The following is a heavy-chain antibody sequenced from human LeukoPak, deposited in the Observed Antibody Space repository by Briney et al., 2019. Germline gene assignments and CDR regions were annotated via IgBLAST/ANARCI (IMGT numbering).Heavy chain of an antibody. Sequence: GGSLRLSCAASGFTFDDYAMHWVRHAPGKGLEWVSGISWNSGSIGYADSVKGRFTISRDNAKNSLYLQMNSLRAEDTAVYYCARGVVPAAIPFSPIGYWGQGTLVTVSS. J-gene: IGHJ4*02. V-gene: IGHV3-9*01. CDR3: ARGVVPAAIPFSPIGY. CDR2: ISWNSGSI. D-gene: IGHD2-2*02. CDR1: GFTFDDYA.